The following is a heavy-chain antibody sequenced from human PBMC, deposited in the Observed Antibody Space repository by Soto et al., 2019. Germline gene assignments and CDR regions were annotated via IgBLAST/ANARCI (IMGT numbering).Heavy chain of an antibody. CDR2: INLSGST. V-gene: IGHV4-34*01. Sequence: QVHLQQWGAGLLEPSETLSLTCAVYGGSFTGYHWSWIRQPPGKGLEWIGEINLSGSTNYNPSLKSRVTISLDRSKNQFCLKLCSVTAAGTAVYYCATTDLSVWSGYSGPYSFDYWGQGTLVTVSS. J-gene: IGHJ4*02. CDR3: ATTDLSVWSGYSGPYSFDY. D-gene: IGHD3-3*01. CDR1: GGSFTGYH.